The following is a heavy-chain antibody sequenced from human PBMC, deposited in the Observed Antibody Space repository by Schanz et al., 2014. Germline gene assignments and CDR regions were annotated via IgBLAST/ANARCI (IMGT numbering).Heavy chain of an antibody. Sequence: EVQLVESGGGLVKPGGSLRLSCAASGFTFSNYSMNWVRQAPGKGLEWVSSISSTSSYIFYADSVKGRFTISRDNAKNSLYLQMNSLSAEDTAVYYCAKAGSGWSTAGYYYWGQGTLVAVSS. CDR1: GFTFSNYS. V-gene: IGHV3-21*04. CDR2: ISSTSSYI. D-gene: IGHD6-19*01. J-gene: IGHJ4*02. CDR3: AKAGSGWSTAGYYY.